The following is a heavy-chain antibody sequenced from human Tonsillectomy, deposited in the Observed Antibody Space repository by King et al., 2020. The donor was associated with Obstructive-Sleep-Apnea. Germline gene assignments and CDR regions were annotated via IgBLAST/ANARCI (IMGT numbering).Heavy chain of an antibody. CDR3: ARAMAAAGTNYVDD. D-gene: IGHD6-13*01. J-gene: IGHJ4*02. CDR2: IHPSGRT. V-gene: IGHV4-34*01. CDR1: GGSFSGSY. Sequence: VPLPPWGAVLLPPSAPLSLPCAVYGGSFSGSYWRWIRPPPGKGLEWIGEIHPSGRTHYHPSLKSRVTISVDPSTTPFSLTLRSVPAADTAVYDCARAMAAAGTNYVDDWGQGTLVTGSS.